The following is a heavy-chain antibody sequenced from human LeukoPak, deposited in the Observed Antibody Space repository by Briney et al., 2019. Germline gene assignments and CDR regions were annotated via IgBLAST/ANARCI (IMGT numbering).Heavy chain of an antibody. V-gene: IGHV3-21*01. CDR1: GFTFSSYS. Sequence: GGSLRLSCAASGFTFSSYSLNWVRQAPGKGLEWVSSISTSIIYIYYADSVKGRFTISRDNAKNSLYLQMNSLRAEDTAVYYCARGLEDILTGGNWFDPWGQGTLVTVSS. CDR2: ISTSIIYI. J-gene: IGHJ5*02. D-gene: IGHD3-9*01. CDR3: ARGLEDILTGGNWFDP.